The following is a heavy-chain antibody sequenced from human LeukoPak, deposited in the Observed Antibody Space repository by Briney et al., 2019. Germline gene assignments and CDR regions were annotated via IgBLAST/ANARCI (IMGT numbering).Heavy chain of an antibody. CDR3: ARVYYGSGSYLFDY. J-gene: IGHJ4*02. D-gene: IGHD3-10*01. Sequence: GGSLRLSCAASGFTFDDYGMSWVRQAPGKGLEWVSGINWNGGSTGYADSMKGRFTISRDNAKNSLYLQMNSLRAEDTALYHCARVYYGSGSYLFDYWGQGTLVTVSS. CDR1: GFTFDDYG. V-gene: IGHV3-20*01. CDR2: INWNGGST.